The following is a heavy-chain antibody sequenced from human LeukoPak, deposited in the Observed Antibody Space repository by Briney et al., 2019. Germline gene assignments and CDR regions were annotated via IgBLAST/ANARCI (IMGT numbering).Heavy chain of an antibody. CDR1: GYTFTGYY. V-gene: IGHV1-2*02. CDR2: INPNSGGT. Sequence: ASVEVSCKASGYTFTGYYMHWVRQAPGQGLEWMGWINPNSGGTNYAQKFQGRVTMTRDTSISTAYMELSRLRSDDTAVYYCARAVAGDYYFDYWGQGTLVTVSS. D-gene: IGHD6-19*01. CDR3: ARAVAGDYYFDY. J-gene: IGHJ4*02.